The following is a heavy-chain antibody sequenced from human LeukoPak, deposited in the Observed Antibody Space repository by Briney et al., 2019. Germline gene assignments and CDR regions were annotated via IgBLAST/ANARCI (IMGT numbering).Heavy chain of an antibody. D-gene: IGHD3-9*01. CDR3: TRRTPNFDYEG. CDR2: IYSSGST. CDR1: GGSFSGYY. V-gene: IGHV4-59*10. J-gene: IGHJ4*02. Sequence: SETLSLTCAVYGGSFSGYYCNWIRQPAGKGLEWIGRIYSSGSTNYNPCLTSRVTMSVDTSKNQFSLKLSSVTAADTAVYYCTRRTPNFDYEGWGQGTLVTVSS.